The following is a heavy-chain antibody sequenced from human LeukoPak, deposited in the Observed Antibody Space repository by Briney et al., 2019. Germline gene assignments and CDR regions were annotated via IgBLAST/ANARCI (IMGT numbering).Heavy chain of an antibody. J-gene: IGHJ4*02. CDR3: ARVAAGYSVNYFDY. V-gene: IGHV3-7*01. Sequence: GGSLRLSCAASGFTFSSYWMSWVRQAPGKGLEWVANIKQDRSEKYYVDSVKGRFTISRDNVENSLYLQMNSLRDEDTAVYYCARVAAGYSVNYFDYWGQGTLVTVSS. CDR1: GFTFSSYW. CDR2: IKQDRSEK. D-gene: IGHD4-23*01.